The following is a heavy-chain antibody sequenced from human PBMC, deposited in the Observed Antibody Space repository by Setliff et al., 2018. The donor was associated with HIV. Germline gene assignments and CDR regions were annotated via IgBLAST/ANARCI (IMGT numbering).Heavy chain of an antibody. CDR1: GDSVSNYY. CDR3: ARILISYGSGTHKYFDY. J-gene: IGHJ4*02. CDR2: IYANGYA. Sequence: SETLSLTCSVSGDSVSNYYWSWIRQPAGKGLEYIGRIYANGYANYNPSLKSRVTMSVDTSKNQFSQDLTSVTAADTATYYCARILISYGSGTHKYFDYWGQGTVVTVSS. V-gene: IGHV4-4*07. D-gene: IGHD3-10*01.